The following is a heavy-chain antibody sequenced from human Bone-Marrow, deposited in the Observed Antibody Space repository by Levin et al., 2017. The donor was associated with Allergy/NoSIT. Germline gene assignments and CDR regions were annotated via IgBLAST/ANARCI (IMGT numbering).Heavy chain of an antibody. CDR3: TTNIIVVVPATGEKGAGIVY. CDR2: IRNKTASYAT. CDR1: GFAFSGSA. V-gene: IGHV3-73*01. J-gene: IGHJ4*02. Sequence: SGGSLRLSCAASGFAFSGSAIHWVRQTSGKRLEWLGRIRNKTASYATTYAASVEGRFAVSRDDSKNTAYLQMNSLTTEDTAVYYCTTNIIVVVPATGEKGAGIVYWGQGTLVTVSS. D-gene: IGHD2-15*01.